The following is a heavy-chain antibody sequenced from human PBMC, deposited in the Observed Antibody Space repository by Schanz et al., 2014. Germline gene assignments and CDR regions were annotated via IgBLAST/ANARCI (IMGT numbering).Heavy chain of an antibody. V-gene: IGHV3-7*03. D-gene: IGHD3-10*01. CDR2: IREDGSAK. CDR3: ARDGFGGYLDS. Sequence: EVHLVESGGGLVQPGGSLRLSCAASGFTFSHYWLSWVRKTPGKRLKWVRNIREDGSAKFYVDSVNSRFAISRDNAENSVYLQMNSLRAEDTAVYCCARDGFGGYLDSWGQGTLVTVSS. J-gene: IGHJ4*02. CDR1: GFTFSHYW.